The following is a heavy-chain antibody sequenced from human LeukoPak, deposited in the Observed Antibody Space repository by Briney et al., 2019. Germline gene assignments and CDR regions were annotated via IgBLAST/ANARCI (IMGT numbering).Heavy chain of an antibody. D-gene: IGHD2-8*01. CDR2: IYRSGST. CDR1: GYSINSGYY. Sequence: SETLSLTCTVSGYSINSGYYWVWIRQPPGKGLEWIGSIYRSGSTNYNPSLKSRVTISVDTSKNHFSLKLSSVTAADTAMYYCARPHSGTVNASTYGVIDYWGQGTLVTVSS. J-gene: IGHJ4*02. CDR3: ARPHSGTVNASTYGVIDY. V-gene: IGHV4-38-2*02.